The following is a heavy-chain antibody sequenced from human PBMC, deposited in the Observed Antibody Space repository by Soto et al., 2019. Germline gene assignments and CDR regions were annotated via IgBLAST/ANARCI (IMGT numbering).Heavy chain of an antibody. J-gene: IGHJ4*02. CDR1: GFTFITYG. CDR3: ARDGSMILTE. D-gene: IGHD3-22*01. V-gene: IGHV3-33*01. CDR2: IWYDGSNK. Sequence: QVELVEWGGGLVQPGSSRRIPCAAPGFTFITYGMHWVRQAPGKGLEWVAHIWYDGSNKYYADSVKGRFTISRDNSKGTVFLQMNSLRAEDTAVYYCARDGSMILTEWGQGTLVTVSS.